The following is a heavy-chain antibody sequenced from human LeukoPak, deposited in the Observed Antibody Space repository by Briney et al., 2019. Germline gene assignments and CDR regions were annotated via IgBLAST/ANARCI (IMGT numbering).Heavy chain of an antibody. V-gene: IGHV1-69*04. J-gene: IGHJ6*02. CDR3: ARDFSGVGDYVPYYYYGMDV. CDR2: IIPILGIA. CDR1: GGTFSSYA. D-gene: IGHD4-17*01. Sequence: SVKVSCKASGGTFSSYAISWVRQAPGQGLEWMGRIIPILGIANYAQKFQGRVTITADKPTSTAYMELSSLRSEDTAVYYCARDFSGVGDYVPYYYYGMDVWGQGTTVTVSS.